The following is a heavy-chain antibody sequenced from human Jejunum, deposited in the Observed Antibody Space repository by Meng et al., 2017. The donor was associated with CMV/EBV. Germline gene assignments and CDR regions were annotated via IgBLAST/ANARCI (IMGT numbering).Heavy chain of an antibody. D-gene: IGHD4/OR15-4a*01. J-gene: IGHJ6*02. CDR3: ARIYDYGGAHHGMDV. CDR1: GFTVNNYW. V-gene: IGHV3-7*01. Sequence: GFTVNNYWMSWVRQAPGKGLEWVANINQDGGEKYYVDSVMGRFTISRDNAKNSLYLQMNSLRAEDTAFYYCARIYDYGGAHHGMDVWGQGTTVTVSS. CDR2: INQDGGEK.